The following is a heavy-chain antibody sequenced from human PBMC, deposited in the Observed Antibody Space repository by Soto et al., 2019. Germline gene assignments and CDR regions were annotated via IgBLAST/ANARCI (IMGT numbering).Heavy chain of an antibody. CDR2: ISSSGSTI. J-gene: IGHJ6*03. Sequence: GGSLRLSCAASGFTFSDYYMSWIRQAPGKGLEWVSYISSSGSTIYYADSVKGRFTISRDNAKNSLYLQMNSLRAEDTAVYYCARDRTDDCSSTSCYSTDYYYYHMDVWGKGTTVPVSS. D-gene: IGHD2-2*01. CDR1: GFTFSDYY. V-gene: IGHV3-11*01. CDR3: ARDRTDDCSSTSCYSTDYYYYHMDV.